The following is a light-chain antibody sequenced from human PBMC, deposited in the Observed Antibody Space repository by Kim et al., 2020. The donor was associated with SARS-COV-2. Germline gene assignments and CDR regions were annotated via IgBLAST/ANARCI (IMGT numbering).Light chain of an antibody. CDR2: SSN. CDR1: SSNIGGNA. J-gene: IGLJ3*02. Sequence: GQRVAISCSGSSSNIGGNAVNWYQQVPGTAPKLLIYSSNERPSGVPDRFSGSKSGTSASLAISGLQSEDEADYYCATLDDNVNGVLFGGGTQLTVL. CDR3: ATLDDNVNGVL. V-gene: IGLV1-44*01.